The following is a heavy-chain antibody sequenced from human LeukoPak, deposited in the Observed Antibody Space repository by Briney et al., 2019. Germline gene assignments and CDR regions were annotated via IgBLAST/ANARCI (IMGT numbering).Heavy chain of an antibody. Sequence: GESLKISCKGSGYRFTNSWIGWVRQMPGKGLEWMGIIYPGDSDTRYSPSFQGQVTISADKSISTAYLQWSGLKASDTAMYYCARRIAAKAFDIWGQGTMVTVSA. CDR3: ARRIAAKAFDI. CDR2: IYPGDSDT. CDR1: GYRFTNSW. D-gene: IGHD6-25*01. V-gene: IGHV5-51*01. J-gene: IGHJ3*02.